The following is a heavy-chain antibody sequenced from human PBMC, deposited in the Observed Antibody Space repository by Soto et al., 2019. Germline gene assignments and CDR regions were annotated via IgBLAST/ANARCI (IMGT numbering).Heavy chain of an antibody. Sequence: VQLVHSGAEVKKPGASVKVSCKASGYTFTTYYMHWIRQAPGQGPEWMGIIDPRAGRTGYAQRFQGRVTLTSDTSTTTVYMELSSLRSDDTAIYYCARDRDDSSGYPFDSWGQGTLVTVSS. CDR2: IDPRAGRT. D-gene: IGHD3-22*01. CDR1: GYTFTTYY. CDR3: ARDRDDSSGYPFDS. J-gene: IGHJ4*02. V-gene: IGHV1-46*01.